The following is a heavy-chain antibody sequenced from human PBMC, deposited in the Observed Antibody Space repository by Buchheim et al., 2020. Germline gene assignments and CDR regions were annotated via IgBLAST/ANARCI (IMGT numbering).Heavy chain of an antibody. J-gene: IGHJ6*02. CDR3: ARDVCGGDCYSDAYYGMDV. CDR1: GGSISSYY. D-gene: IGHD2-21*02. CDR2: IYYSGST. V-gene: IGHV4-59*01. Sequence: QVQLQESGPGLVKPSETLSLTCTVSGGSISSYYWSWIRQPPGKGLEWIGYIYYSGSTNYNPSLKSRVTISVDTSKNQFSLKLSSVTAADTAVYYCARDVCGGDCYSDAYYGMDVWGQGTT.